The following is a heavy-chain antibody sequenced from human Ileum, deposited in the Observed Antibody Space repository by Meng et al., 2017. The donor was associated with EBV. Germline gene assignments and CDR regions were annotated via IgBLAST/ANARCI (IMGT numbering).Heavy chain of an antibody. V-gene: IGHV3-30-3*01. Sequence: QLPLVEPWGGVVQPGRSLRLSCAASGFTFSSYAMHWVRQAPGKGLEWVAVISYDGSNKYYADSVKGRFTISRDNSKNTLYLQMNSLRAEDTAVYYCARDRDGYHDYWGQGTLVTVSS. CDR3: ARDRDGYHDY. D-gene: IGHD5-24*01. J-gene: IGHJ4*02. CDR2: ISYDGSNK. CDR1: GFTFSSYA.